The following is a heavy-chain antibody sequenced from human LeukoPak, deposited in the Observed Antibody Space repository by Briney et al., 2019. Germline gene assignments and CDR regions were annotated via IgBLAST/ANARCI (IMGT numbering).Heavy chain of an antibody. CDR1: GGSFSGYY. V-gene: IGHV4-34*01. CDR2: INHSGST. J-gene: IGHJ4*02. Sequence: SETLSLTCAVYGGSFSGYYWSWIRQPPGKGLEWIGEINHSGSTNYNPSLKSRVTISVDTSKNQFSLKPSSVTAADTAVYYCARARITMVRGAPPDYWGQGTLVTVSS. D-gene: IGHD3-10*01. CDR3: ARARITMVRGAPPDY.